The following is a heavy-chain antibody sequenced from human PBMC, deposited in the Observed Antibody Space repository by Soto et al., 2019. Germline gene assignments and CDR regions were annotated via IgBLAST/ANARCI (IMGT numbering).Heavy chain of an antibody. V-gene: IGHV3-23*01. CDR1: GFTFSSYA. CDR3: AREVVPAAIAGSYYYGMDV. Sequence: GGSLRLSCAASGFTFSSYAMNWVRQAPGKGLEWVSAISGSGGSTYYADSVKGRFIISRDYSKNTLYLQMNSLRAEDTAVYYCAREVVPAAIAGSYYYGMDVWGQGTTVTVSS. CDR2: ISGSGGST. J-gene: IGHJ6*02. D-gene: IGHD2-2*01.